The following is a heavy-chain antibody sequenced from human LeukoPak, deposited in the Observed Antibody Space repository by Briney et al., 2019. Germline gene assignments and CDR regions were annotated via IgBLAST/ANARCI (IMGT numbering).Heavy chain of an antibody. D-gene: IGHD6-19*01. Sequence: GESLQISCQGSGYSFTSYWIGWVRQMPGKGLEWMGIIYPGDSDTRYSPSFQGQVTISADKSISTAYLQWSSLKASDTAMYYCARSVAVAGPGGAFDIWGQGTMVTVSS. CDR3: ARSVAVAGPGGAFDI. CDR2: IYPGDSDT. CDR1: GYSFTSYW. J-gene: IGHJ3*02. V-gene: IGHV5-51*01.